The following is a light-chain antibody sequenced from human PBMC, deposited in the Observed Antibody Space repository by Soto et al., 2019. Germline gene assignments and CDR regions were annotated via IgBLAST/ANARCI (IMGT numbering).Light chain of an antibody. CDR1: SSDVGDYNY. CDR3: SSYTSSGTVV. J-gene: IGLJ2*01. V-gene: IGLV2-14*01. Sequence: QSALTQPASVSGSPGQSITISCTGTSSDVGDYNYVSWYQQHPDKAPKLMIYEVSNRHSGVSSRFSGSKSGNTASLTISGLQAEDEADYYCSSYTSSGTVVFGGGTKLTVL. CDR2: EVS.